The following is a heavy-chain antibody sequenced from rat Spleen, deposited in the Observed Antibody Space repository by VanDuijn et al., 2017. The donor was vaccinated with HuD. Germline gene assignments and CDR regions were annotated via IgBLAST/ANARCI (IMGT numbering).Heavy chain of an antibody. CDR1: GFSLISYA. CDR2: MRFNGDT. J-gene: IGHJ4*01. V-gene: IGHV2-63*01. CDR3: TTATEGPYVLDA. D-gene: IGHD1-11*01. Sequence: QVQLKESGPGLVQSSQTLSLTCTVPGFSLISYAVNWVRQPPGKGLEWMGRMRFNGDTSYNSVLKSRLSIRRDTSKNQVYLKVNSLQTDDTGTYYCTTATEGPYVLDAWGQGASVTVSS.